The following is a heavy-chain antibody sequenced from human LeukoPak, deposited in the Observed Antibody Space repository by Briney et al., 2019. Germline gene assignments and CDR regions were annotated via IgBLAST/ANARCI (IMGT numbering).Heavy chain of an antibody. V-gene: IGHV3-23*01. CDR2: VSGGGKA. D-gene: IGHD6-19*01. J-gene: IGHJ4*02. CDR3: SEDLGWRVAVDY. Sequence: PGGSLRLSCAASGFPFGGYAMSWVRQAPGRGLEWVSGVSGGGKANYYEFVRGRFTISSDNSKKKVYLQLNSLTVADKAVYYCSEDLGWRVAVDYWGQGGLVTVSA. CDR1: GFPFGGYA.